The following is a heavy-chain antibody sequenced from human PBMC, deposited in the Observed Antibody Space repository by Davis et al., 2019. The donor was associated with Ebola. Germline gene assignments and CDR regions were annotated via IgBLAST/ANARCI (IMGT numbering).Heavy chain of an antibody. D-gene: IGHD3-10*01. J-gene: IGHJ4*02. Sequence: MPSETLSLTCTVSGGSISSYYWSWIRQPPGKGLERIGYIYYSGSTNYNPSLKSRVTISVDRSKNQFSLKLSSVTAADTAVYYCARNLYYGVSDYWGQGTLVTVSS. CDR3: ARNLYYGVSDY. CDR2: IYYSGST. CDR1: GGSISSYY. V-gene: IGHV4-59*12.